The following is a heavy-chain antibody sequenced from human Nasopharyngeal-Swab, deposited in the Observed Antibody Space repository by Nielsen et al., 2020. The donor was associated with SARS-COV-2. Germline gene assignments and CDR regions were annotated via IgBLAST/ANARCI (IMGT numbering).Heavy chain of an antibody. J-gene: IGHJ5*02. Sequence: GGSLRLSCAASGFTFSDYYMSWFRQAPGKGLEWVSYISGRPYRASNYYTNYADSVKGRFTISRDTAKNSLYLQMNSLRAEDTAVYYCTSGWFDPWGQGTLVTVSS. CDR2: ISGRPYRASNYYT. CDR3: TSGWFDP. CDR1: GFTFSDYY. V-gene: IGHV3-11*06.